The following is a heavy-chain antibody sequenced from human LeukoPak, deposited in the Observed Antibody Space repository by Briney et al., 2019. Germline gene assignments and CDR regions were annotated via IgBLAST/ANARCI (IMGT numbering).Heavy chain of an antibody. CDR2: ISYDGSNK. Sequence: GGSLRLSSAASGFTFSSYAMHWVRQAPGKGLEWVAVISYDGSNKYYADSVKGRFTISRDNSKNTLYLQMNSLRAEDTAVYYCASPEHGELLAAFDIWGQGTMVTVSS. CDR1: GFTFSSYA. CDR3: ASPEHGELLAAFDI. J-gene: IGHJ3*02. V-gene: IGHV3-30-3*01. D-gene: IGHD1-14*01.